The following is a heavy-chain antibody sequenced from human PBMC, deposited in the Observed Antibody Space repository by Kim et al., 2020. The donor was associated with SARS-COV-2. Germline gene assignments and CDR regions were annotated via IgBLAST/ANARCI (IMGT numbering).Heavy chain of an antibody. J-gene: IGHJ4*02. V-gene: IGHV4-31*02. CDR3: ARGIGFGEVDY. D-gene: IGHD3-10*01. Sequence: SYNPSLRRRLTISVDMSKNQFSLRLSSVTAADTAVYYCARGIGFGEVDYWGQGTLVTVSS.